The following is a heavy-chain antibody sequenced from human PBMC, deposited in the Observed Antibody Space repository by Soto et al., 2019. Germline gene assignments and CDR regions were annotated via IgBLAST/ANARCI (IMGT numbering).Heavy chain of an antibody. Sequence: QVQLQESGPGLVKPSQTLSLTCTVSGGSISSGDYYWSWIRQPPGKGLEWIGYIYYSGSTYYNPSLKNLVTISVDPAKNQFSLELSAVTAADTAVYYCARDWSSTSCHHARGGKRYYYYYYGMDVWGQGTTVTVSS. J-gene: IGHJ6*02. CDR3: ARDWSSTSCHHARGGKRYYYYYYGMDV. D-gene: IGHD2-2*01. CDR2: IYYSGST. V-gene: IGHV4-30-4*01. CDR1: GGSISSGDYY.